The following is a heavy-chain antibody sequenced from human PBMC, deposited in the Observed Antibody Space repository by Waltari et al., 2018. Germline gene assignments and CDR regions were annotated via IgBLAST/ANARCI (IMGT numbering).Heavy chain of an antibody. CDR1: GYTFPDYT. D-gene: IGHD4-17*01. CDR2: INTKNGHP. CDR3: ARALLGLTNRLDV. Sequence: QVQLAQSGSELKEPGASVKVSCRTSGYTFPDYTINWVRQAPGQGLEWMGGINTKNGHPTYVQGFTGRFVFSLDTSVSTTYLQITGLKAEDTAVYFCARALLGLTNRLDVWGQGTTVTISS. V-gene: IGHV7-4-1*02. J-gene: IGHJ6*02.